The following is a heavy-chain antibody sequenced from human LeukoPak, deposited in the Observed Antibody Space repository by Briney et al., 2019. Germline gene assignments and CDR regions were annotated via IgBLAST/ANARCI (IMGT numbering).Heavy chain of an antibody. CDR3: ARWHPSWDFPY. CDR2: IYPRDSDT. CDR1: GYNFASYW. V-gene: IGHV5-51*01. D-gene: IGHD3-3*01. J-gene: IGHJ4*02. Sequence: GESLKISCKGSGYNFASYWIGWGREMRGKGLEWMGIIYPRDSDTRYSPSFQGPVTISADNSISTAYLQWSSLRASDTAMYYCARWHPSWDFPYWGQGTLVTVSS.